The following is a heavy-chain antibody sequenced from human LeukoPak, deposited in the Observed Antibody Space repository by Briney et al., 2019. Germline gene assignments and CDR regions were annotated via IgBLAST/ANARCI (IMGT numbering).Heavy chain of an antibody. CDR2: IYYSGST. CDR3: ARAVWFYNWFDP. D-gene: IGHD3-10*01. CDR1: GGSISSYY. V-gene: IGHV4-59*01. J-gene: IGHJ5*02. Sequence: SGTLSLTCTVSGGSISSYYWSWIRQPPGKGLEWIGYIYYSGSTNYNPSLKSRVTISVDTSKNQFSLKLSSVTAADTAVYYCARAVWFYNWFDPWGQGTLVTVSS.